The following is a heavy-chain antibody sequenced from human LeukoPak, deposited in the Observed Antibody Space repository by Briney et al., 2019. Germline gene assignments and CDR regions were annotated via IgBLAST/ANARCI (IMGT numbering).Heavy chain of an antibody. CDR1: GFSVRTTY. Sequence: PGGSLSLSCAASGFSVRTTYMSWVRQAPGKRLEWVSVLYTGGGTDHADSVKGRFTISRDNSKNTLYLQMNSLRAEDTAVYYCAKKYNTGLDPWGQGTLVTVSS. V-gene: IGHV3-53*01. CDR3: AKKYNTGLDP. J-gene: IGHJ5*02. D-gene: IGHD1-14*01. CDR2: LYTGGGT.